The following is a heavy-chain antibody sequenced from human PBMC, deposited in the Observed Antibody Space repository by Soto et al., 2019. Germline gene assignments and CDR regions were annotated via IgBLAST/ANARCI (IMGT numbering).Heavy chain of an antibody. V-gene: IGHV4-59*08. Sequence: SETLSLTCTVSGGSISSYYWSWIRQPPGKGLEWIGYIYYSGSTNYNPSLKSRVTISVYTSKNQFSLKLSSVTAADTAVYYCERRQYCSGGSCYANWFDPWGQGTLVTVSS. CDR2: IYYSGST. D-gene: IGHD2-15*01. CDR1: GGSISSYY. CDR3: ERRQYCSGGSCYANWFDP. J-gene: IGHJ5*02.